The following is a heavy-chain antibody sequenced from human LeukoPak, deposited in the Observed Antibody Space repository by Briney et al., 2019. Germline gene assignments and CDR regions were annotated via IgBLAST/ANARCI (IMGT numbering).Heavy chain of an antibody. V-gene: IGHV1-69*13. CDR1: GGTFSSYA. CDR3: ARAVGLTTRNDY. J-gene: IGHJ4*02. D-gene: IGHD4-11*01. CDR2: IIPIFGTA. Sequence: SVKVSCKASGGTFSSYAISWVRQAPGQGLEWMGGIIPIFGTANYAQKFQGRVTITADESTSTAYMELRSLRSDDTAVYYCARAVGLTTRNDYWGQGTLVTVSS.